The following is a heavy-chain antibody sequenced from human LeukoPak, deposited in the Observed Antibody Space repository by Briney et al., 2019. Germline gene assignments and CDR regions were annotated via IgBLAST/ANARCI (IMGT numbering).Heavy chain of an antibody. V-gene: IGHV5-10-1*01. CDR1: GYNFTSYW. CDR2: IDPSDSYT. J-gene: IGHJ6*02. CDR3: ARPMAGSGGYYYYDMDV. Sequence: GESLKISCKGSGYNFTSYWISWVRQMPGKGLEWMGSIDPSDSYTNYSPSFQGHVTISADKSISTAYLQWSSLKASDTATYYCARPMAGSGGYYYYDMDVWGQGTTVTVSS. D-gene: IGHD2-8*01.